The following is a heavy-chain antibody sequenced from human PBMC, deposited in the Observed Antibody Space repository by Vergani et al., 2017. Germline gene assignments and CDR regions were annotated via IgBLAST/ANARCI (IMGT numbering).Heavy chain of an antibody. CDR1: GITFSTYS. V-gene: IGHV3-21*04. CDR3: AREVEVVVVPAAIYYYYYMDV. D-gene: IGHD2-2*01. J-gene: IGHJ6*03. CDR2: ISRSSRYI. Sequence: LQLVESGGGVVQPGRSLRLSCAASGITFSTYSMNWVRQAPGKGLEWASSISRSSRYIYYADSVKGRFTISRDNAKNSLYLQMNSLRAEDTAVYYCAREVEVVVVPAAIYYYYYMDVWGKGTTVTVSS.